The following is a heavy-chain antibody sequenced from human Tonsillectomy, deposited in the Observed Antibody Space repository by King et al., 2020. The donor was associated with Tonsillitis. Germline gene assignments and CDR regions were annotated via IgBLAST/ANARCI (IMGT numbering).Heavy chain of an antibody. CDR1: GYTFTSYG. CDR3: ARDRRPFGSGSAGFDP. D-gene: IGHD3-10*01. J-gene: IGHJ5*02. CDR2: ISAYNGHT. V-gene: IGHV1-18*04. Sequence: QLVQSGAEVKKPGASVKVSCEASGYTFTSYGVNWVRQAPGQGLEWMGWISAYNGHTNYAQKLQGRLTMTTDTSTSTAYMELTSLRSDDTAVYYCARDRRPFGSGSAGFDPWGQGTLVTVSS.